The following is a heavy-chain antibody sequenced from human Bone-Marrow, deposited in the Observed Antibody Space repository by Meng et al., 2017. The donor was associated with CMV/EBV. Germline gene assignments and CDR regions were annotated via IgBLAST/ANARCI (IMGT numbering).Heavy chain of an antibody. D-gene: IGHD2-2*01. CDR2: ISSSSYI. Sequence: GESLKISCAASGFTFSSYSMNWVRQASGKGLEWVSSISSSSYIYYADSVKGRFTISRDNAKNSLYLQMNSLRAEDTAVYYCARDDVVVPAALEVYDYCDQRTLVVASS. V-gene: IGHV3-21*01. CDR1: GFTFSSYS. J-gene: IGHJ4*02. CDR3: ARDDVVVPAALEVYDY.